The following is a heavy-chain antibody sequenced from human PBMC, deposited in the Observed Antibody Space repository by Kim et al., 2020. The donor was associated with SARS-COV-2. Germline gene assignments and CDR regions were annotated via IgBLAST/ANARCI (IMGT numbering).Heavy chain of an antibody. V-gene: IGHV4-59*08. CDR3: ARLKGYCSSTSCYEYYYYYMDV. J-gene: IGHJ6*03. D-gene: IGHD2-2*01. CDR2: IYYSGST. CDR1: GGSISSYY. Sequence: SETLSLTCTVSGGSISSYYWSWIRQPPGKGLEWIGYIYYSGSTNYNPSLKSRVTISVDTSKNQFSLKLSSVTAADTAVYYCARLKGYCSSTSCYEYYYYYMDVWGKGTTVTVSS.